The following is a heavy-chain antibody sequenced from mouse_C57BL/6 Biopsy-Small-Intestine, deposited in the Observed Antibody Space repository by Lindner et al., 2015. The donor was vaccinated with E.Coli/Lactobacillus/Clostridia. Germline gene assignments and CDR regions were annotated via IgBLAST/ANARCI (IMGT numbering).Heavy chain of an antibody. CDR1: GYTFTSYG. J-gene: IGHJ2*01. CDR3: ARFYDGYYDY. Sequence: VQLQESGAELARPGASVKLSCKASGYTFTSYGISWVKQRTGQGLEWIGEIYPRSGNAYYNEKFKGKATLTADKSSSTAYMELRSLTSEDSAVYFCARFYDGYYDYWGQGTTLTVSS. D-gene: IGHD2-3*01. CDR2: IYPRSGNA. V-gene: IGHV1-81*01.